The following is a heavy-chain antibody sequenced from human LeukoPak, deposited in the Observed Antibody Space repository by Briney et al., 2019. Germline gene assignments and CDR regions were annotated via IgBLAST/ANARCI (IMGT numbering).Heavy chain of an antibody. Sequence: PGGSLRLSCAASGFTFSSYWMHWVRQAHGEGLVRVSRINSDGSNTSYADSVKGRFTISRDNAKNTLYLQMNSLRAKDTAVYYCARGFYSSGPFDYWGQGTLVTISS. J-gene: IGHJ4*02. CDR3: ARGFYSSGPFDY. CDR2: INSDGSNT. D-gene: IGHD6-19*01. V-gene: IGHV3-74*01. CDR1: GFTFSSYW.